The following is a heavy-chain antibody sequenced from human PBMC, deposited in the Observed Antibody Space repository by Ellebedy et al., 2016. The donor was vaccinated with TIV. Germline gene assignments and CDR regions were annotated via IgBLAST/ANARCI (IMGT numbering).Heavy chain of an antibody. Sequence: ASVKVSXXASGYTFNNYGIIWVRQAPGQGLEWMGWTSSYTGHTKYAQRLQGRVTMTTDPSTSTAYMELRSLRSDDTATYFCARDGVDAFDIWGQGTLVTVSS. J-gene: IGHJ3*02. V-gene: IGHV1-18*04. D-gene: IGHD3-3*01. CDR2: TSSYTGHT. CDR1: GYTFNNYG. CDR3: ARDGVDAFDI.